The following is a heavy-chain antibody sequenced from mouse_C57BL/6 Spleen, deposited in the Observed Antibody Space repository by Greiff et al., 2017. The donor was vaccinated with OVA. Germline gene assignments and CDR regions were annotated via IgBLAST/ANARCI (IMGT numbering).Heavy chain of an antibody. Sequence: EVQLQESGPELVKPGASVKIPCKASGYTFTDYNMDWVKQSHGKSLEWIGDINPNNGGTIYNQKFKGKATLTVDKSSSTAYMELRSLTSEDTAVYYCARRGYDYGSSGGFLDDWGQGTTLTVSS. V-gene: IGHV1-18*01. CDR3: ARRGYDYGSSGGFLDD. CDR2: INPNNGGT. J-gene: IGHJ2*01. CDR1: GYTFTDYN. D-gene: IGHD1-1*01.